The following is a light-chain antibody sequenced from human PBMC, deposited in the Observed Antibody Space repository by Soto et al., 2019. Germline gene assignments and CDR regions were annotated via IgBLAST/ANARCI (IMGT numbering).Light chain of an antibody. CDR2: KAS. CDR1: HSVGVF. V-gene: IGKV1-5*03. J-gene: IGKJ2*01. Sequence: DIQMTQSPSILAASVGDRVTITCRDSHSVGVFLAWYQQKPGKAPKLLIYKASSLETGVPSRFSGSGSGTEFSLTNISRQGDDVSTYYCQQYHSSLAPYTFGRGTKLEIK. CDR3: QQYHSSLAPYT.